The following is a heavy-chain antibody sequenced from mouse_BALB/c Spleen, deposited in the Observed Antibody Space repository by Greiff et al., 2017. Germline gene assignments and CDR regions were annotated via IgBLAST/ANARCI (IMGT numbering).Heavy chain of an antibody. V-gene: IGHV1-18*01. J-gene: IGHJ4*01. Sequence: EVQLQQSGPELVKPGASVKIPCKASGYTFTDYNMDWVKQSHGKSLEWIGDINPNNGGTIYNQKFKGKATLTVDKSSSTAYMELRSLTSEDTAVYYCAIITTVVAPTIWDYWGQGTSVTVSS. CDR1: GYTFTDYN. CDR2: INPNNGGT. D-gene: IGHD1-1*01. CDR3: AIITTVVAPTIWDY.